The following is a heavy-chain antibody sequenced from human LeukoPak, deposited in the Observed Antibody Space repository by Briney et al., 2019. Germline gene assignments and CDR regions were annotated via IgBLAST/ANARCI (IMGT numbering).Heavy chain of an antibody. CDR2: INSDGSST. CDR3: AREITMVRGVIGWFDP. J-gene: IGHJ5*02. Sequence: GGSLRLSCAASGFTFSSYWMHWVRQAPGKGLVWVSRINSDGSSTSYADSVKGRFTISRDSAKNTLYLQMNSLRAEDTAVYYCAREITMVRGVIGWFDPWGQGTLVTVSS. V-gene: IGHV3-74*01. CDR1: GFTFSSYW. D-gene: IGHD3-10*01.